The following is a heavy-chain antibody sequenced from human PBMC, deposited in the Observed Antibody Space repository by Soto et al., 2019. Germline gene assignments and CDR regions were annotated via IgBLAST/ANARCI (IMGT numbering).Heavy chain of an antibody. V-gene: IGHV3-23*01. CDR1: SGTFVDYG. D-gene: IGHD3-3*01. Sequence: WLSLRLWRAAASGTFVDYGRSWFRQSTVNRLECVSAISVSGGSTYYEDSVKGRFTISRDTSMITLYLQMNSLRAEETVVYYCAKGTPPITIFRVVIDDRLGHYYMAVRRNGTTVRV. J-gene: IGHJ6*03. CDR3: AKGTPPITIFRVVIDDRLGHYYMAV. CDR2: ISVSGGST.